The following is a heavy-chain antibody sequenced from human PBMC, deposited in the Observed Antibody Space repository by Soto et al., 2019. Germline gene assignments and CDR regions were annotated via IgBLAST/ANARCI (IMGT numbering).Heavy chain of an antibody. Sequence: QVHLVQSGVEVKTPGASVKVSCQASGYTFFTYDISWVRQAPGQGLEWMGWISTYSGDTKYAQKFQGRVTMTTDTSTTTAYLVLRSLRSDDTAVYYCARHHGPTTSENWFAPWGQGTLVTVSS. V-gene: IGHV1-18*01. J-gene: IGHJ5*02. CDR2: ISTYSGDT. CDR3: ARHHGPTTSENWFAP. CDR1: GYTFFTYD. D-gene: IGHD5-12*01.